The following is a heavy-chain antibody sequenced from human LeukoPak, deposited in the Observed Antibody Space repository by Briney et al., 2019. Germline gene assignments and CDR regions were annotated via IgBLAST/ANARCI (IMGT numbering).Heavy chain of an antibody. CDR3: ARTIDPLGVIVPSTLSYVD. D-gene: IGHD2/OR15-2a*01. J-gene: IGHJ4*02. Sequence: SGPTLVKPTQTLTLTCTFSGFSLTTSGVGVGWIRQPPGKAPEWLALIYWDDDGRYNASLKSRLTITKDTSRNQVVLTMTKMDPVDTGTYYCARTIDPLGVIVPSTLSYVDWGQGTLVTVSS. CDR2: IYWDDDG. CDR1: GFSLTTSGVG. V-gene: IGHV2-5*02.